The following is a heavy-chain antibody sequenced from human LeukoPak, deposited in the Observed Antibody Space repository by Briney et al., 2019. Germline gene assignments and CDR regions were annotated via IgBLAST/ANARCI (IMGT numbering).Heavy chain of an antibody. D-gene: IGHD2-2*01. J-gene: IGHJ4*02. V-gene: IGHV4-4*07. CDR1: GGSISSYY. Sequence: SETLSLTCTVSGGSISSYYWTWIRQPAGKGLEWIGHIYVRGSTNANPSLKSRVTMSVDTSKNQFSLKLSSVTAADTAVYYCAREYCSSTSCYRRKYYFDYWGQGTLVTVSS. CDR2: IYVRGST. CDR3: AREYCSSTSCYRRKYYFDY.